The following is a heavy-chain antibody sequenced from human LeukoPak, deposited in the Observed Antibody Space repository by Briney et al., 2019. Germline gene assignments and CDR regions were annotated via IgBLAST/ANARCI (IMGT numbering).Heavy chain of an antibody. Sequence: SETLSLTCAVSGVSFNDYYWSWVRQTPGKGPEWIGEINHSGYTNDSPSLKSRVTLSIDTSRKQFSLNLRSVTVAGTGIYYCTRMTTGHDYWGQGTLVTVSS. CDR3: TRMTTGHDY. V-gene: IGHV4-34*01. CDR1: GVSFNDYY. CDR2: INHSGYT. D-gene: IGHD4-17*01. J-gene: IGHJ4*02.